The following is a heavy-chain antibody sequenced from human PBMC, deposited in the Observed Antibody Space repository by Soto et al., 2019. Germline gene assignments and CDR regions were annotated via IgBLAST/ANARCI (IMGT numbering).Heavy chain of an antibody. CDR1: GFTLSSFA. CDR3: ERAAPGMDV. J-gene: IGHJ6*02. CDR2: ISNDGSNE. V-gene: IGHV3-30-3*01. Sequence: QVQLVESGGGVVQPGRSLRLSCAASGFTLSSFAMHWVRQAPGKGLEWVTLISNDGSNEHYADSVRGRFTISRDNSKHVLYLQMSSLRAEDTAVYYCERAAPGMDVWGQGTTVTVSS.